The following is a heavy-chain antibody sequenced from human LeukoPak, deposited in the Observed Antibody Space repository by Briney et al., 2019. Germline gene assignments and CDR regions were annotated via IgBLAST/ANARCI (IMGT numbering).Heavy chain of an antibody. Sequence: GASVKVSCKASGYTFTGYYMHWVRQAPGQGLEWMGWINPNNGGTNYAQKFQGRVTMTSDTSINTAYMELSRLISDDTAVYYCAGDGYNSRRFFDYWGQGTLVTVSS. J-gene: IGHJ4*02. CDR3: AGDGYNSRRFFDY. V-gene: IGHV1-2*02. D-gene: IGHD5-24*01. CDR1: GYTFTGYY. CDR2: INPNNGGT.